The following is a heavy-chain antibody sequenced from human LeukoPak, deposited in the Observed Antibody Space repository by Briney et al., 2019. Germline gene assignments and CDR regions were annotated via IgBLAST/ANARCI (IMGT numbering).Heavy chain of an antibody. D-gene: IGHD3-10*01. CDR2: VSGSGGST. V-gene: IGHV3-23*01. CDR1: GLTFSSYA. CDR3: AKGNYLGRGDYFDY. Sequence: GSLRLSCAATGLTFSSYAMNWVRQAPGKGLEWVSAVSGSGGSTYYADSVKGRFTISRDNSENTLHLQMNSLRAEDTAVYYCAKGNYLGRGDYFDYWGQGTLVTVSS. J-gene: IGHJ4*02.